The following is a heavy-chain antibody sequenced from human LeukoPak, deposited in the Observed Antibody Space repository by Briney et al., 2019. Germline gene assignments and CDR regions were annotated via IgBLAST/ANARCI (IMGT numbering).Heavy chain of an antibody. J-gene: IGHJ4*02. CDR3: ARDYYGSGSYSPLYYFDY. CDR2: ISSSSSTI. D-gene: IGHD3-10*01. V-gene: IGHV3-48*01. CDR1: GFTFSSYS. Sequence: PGGSLRLSCAASGFTFSSYSMNWVRQAPGKGLEWVSYISSSSSTIYYADSAKGRFTISRDNAKNSLYLQMNSLRAEDTAVYYCARDYYGSGSYSPLYYFDYWGRGTRVTVSS.